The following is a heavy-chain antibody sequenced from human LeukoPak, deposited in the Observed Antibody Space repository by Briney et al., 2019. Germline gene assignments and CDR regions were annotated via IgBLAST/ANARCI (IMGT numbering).Heavy chain of an antibody. Sequence: GGSLRLSCATSGFTFGDYTMSWVRQAPGKGLEWVGFIRSQGRGGTAEHAASVQGRFTISRDDSKSTAYLQMNSLKTEDTAVYYCTRDYCNFSHCHVGDTFELWGQGTMVTVSP. CDR3: TRDYCNFSHCHVGDTFEL. CDR2: IRSQGRGGTA. V-gene: IGHV3-49*04. J-gene: IGHJ3*01. D-gene: IGHD2/OR15-2a*01. CDR1: GFTFGDYT.